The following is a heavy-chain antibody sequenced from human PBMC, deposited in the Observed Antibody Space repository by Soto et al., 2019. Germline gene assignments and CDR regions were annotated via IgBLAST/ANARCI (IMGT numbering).Heavy chain of an antibody. J-gene: IGHJ5*02. CDR3: SRGRDWFDP. CDR2: IIPILGIA. V-gene: IGHV1-69*02. CDR1: GGTFTSYT. Sequence: QVQLVQSGAEVKKPGSSVKVSCKASGGTFTSYTISWVRQAPGQGLEWMGRIIPILGIANYAQKFPGRVTIPDDNSTSPGYMDLCSRRSEDTAVYDWSRGRDWFDPWGQGTLVTVSP. D-gene: IGHD2-15*01.